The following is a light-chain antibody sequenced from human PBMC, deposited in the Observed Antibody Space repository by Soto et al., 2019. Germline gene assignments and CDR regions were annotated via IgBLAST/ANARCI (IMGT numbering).Light chain of an antibody. V-gene: IGLV2-23*02. CDR2: EVS. Sequence: QSVLTQPASVSGSPGQSIAISCTGTSSDVGNYNVVSWYQHYPGRAPKLMIYEVSRRPSGVSDRFSGSKSGNTASLTISGLQAEDEADYYCLSYAGSSVIFGGGTKVTVL. CDR1: SSDVGNYNV. CDR3: LSYAGSSVI. J-gene: IGLJ2*01.